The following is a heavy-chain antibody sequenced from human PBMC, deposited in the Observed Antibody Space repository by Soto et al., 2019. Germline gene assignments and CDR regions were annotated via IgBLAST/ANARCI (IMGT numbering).Heavy chain of an antibody. D-gene: IGHD1-26*01. V-gene: IGHV1-18*01. Sequence: QVQLVQSGAEVKKPGASVKVSCKASGYTFTSYGISWVRQAPGQGLEWMGWISAYNGNTKYAQKLQGRVTTTTDTSXSTAYMELRSLRSDDTAVYYCARDLGGIYYAPVDYWGQGTLVTVSS. CDR1: GYTFTSYG. J-gene: IGHJ4*02. CDR2: ISAYNGNT. CDR3: ARDLGGIYYAPVDY.